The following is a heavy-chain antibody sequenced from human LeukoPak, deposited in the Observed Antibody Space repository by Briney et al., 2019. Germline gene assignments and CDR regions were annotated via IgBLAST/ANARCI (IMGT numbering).Heavy chain of an antibody. CDR3: ARATHYSASTGGPYMDV. J-gene: IGHJ6*03. CDR2: IYHAGST. D-gene: IGHD3-22*01. Sequence: SETLSLTCTVSGGSISSYYWSWIRQPPGKGLKWIAHIYHAGSTHDNPSLRGRVAISLDTSANQFSLRLSSVTAADTAVYFCARATHYSASTGGPYMDVWGQGTTVTVSS. V-gene: IGHV4-59*12. CDR1: GGSISSYY.